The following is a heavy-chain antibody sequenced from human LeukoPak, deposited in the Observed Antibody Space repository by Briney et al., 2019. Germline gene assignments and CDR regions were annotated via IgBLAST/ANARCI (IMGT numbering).Heavy chain of an antibody. D-gene: IGHD5-24*01. V-gene: IGHV3-7*03. CDR3: AKDYIGGVEMAISFDY. Sequence: GGSLRLSCAASGFTFSSYWMSWVRQAPGKGLEWVANIKQDGSEKYYVDSVKGRFTISRDNSKNTLYLQMNSLRAEDTAVYYCAKDYIGGVEMAISFDYWGQGTLVTVSS. CDR1: GFTFSSYW. J-gene: IGHJ4*02. CDR2: IKQDGSEK.